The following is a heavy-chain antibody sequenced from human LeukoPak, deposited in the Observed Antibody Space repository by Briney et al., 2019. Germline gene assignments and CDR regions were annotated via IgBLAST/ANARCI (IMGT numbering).Heavy chain of an antibody. CDR2: IRSKAYGGTT. CDR3: TRGHSSGWLGSFDY. Sequence: GGSLRLSCTASGFSFGDYAMSWVRRAPGKGLEWVGFIRSKAYGGTTEYAASVKGRFTISRDDSKSIAYLQMNSLKTEDTAVYHCTRGHSSGWLGSFDYWGQGTLVTVSS. D-gene: IGHD6-19*01. J-gene: IGHJ4*02. V-gene: IGHV3-49*04. CDR1: GFSFGDYA.